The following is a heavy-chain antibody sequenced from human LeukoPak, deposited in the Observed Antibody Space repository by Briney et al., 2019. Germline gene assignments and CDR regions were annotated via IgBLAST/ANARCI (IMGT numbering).Heavy chain of an antibody. V-gene: IGHV1-46*01. J-gene: IGHJ4*02. CDR2: INPSGGST. CDR1: GYTFTSYY. CDR3: ARGKTVTTASGNNDY. Sequence: ASVKVSCKASGYTFTSYYMHWVRQAPGQGLEWVGIINPSGGSTSYAQKFQGRVTITRNTSISTAYMELSSLRSEDTAVYYCARGKTVTTASGNNDYWGQGTLVTVSS. D-gene: IGHD4-11*01.